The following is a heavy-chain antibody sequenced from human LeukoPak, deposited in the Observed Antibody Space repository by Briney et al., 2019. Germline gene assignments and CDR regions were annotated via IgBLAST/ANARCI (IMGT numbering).Heavy chain of an antibody. J-gene: IGHJ3*02. CDR3: VKALGYCSGGSCLAFDI. Sequence: PGGSLRLSCSDSGFTFSNYAMHWVRQDPGKGLEYFSAISSNGGSTYYTDSVKGRFTISRDNTKNTLYLQMSSLRAEDTAVYYCVKALGYCSGGSCLAFDIWGQGTMVTVSS. V-gene: IGHV3-64D*06. CDR2: ISSNGGST. CDR1: GFTFSNYA. D-gene: IGHD2-15*01.